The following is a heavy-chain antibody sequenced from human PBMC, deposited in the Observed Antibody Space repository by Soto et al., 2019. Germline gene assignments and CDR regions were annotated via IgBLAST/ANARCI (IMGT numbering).Heavy chain of an antibody. J-gene: IGHJ5*02. V-gene: IGHV5-10-1*01. CDR1: GYSFTSYW. D-gene: IGHD3-10*01. Sequence: GESLKISCKGSGYSFTSYWISWVRQMPGKGLEWMGRIDPSDSYTNYSPSFQGHVTISADKSISTAYLQWSSLKASDTAIYYCARPAYGSGSYWNNWFDPWGQGTLVTVSS. CDR2: IDPSDSYT. CDR3: ARPAYGSGSYWNNWFDP.